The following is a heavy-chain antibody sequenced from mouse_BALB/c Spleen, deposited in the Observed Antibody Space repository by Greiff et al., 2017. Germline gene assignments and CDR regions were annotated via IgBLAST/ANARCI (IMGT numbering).Heavy chain of an antibody. CDR3: ARPQLGRGDFDY. CDR2: ISSGGGST. D-gene: IGHD4-1*02. Sequence: EVKVVESGGGLVKPGGSLKLSCAASGFAFSSYDMSWVRQTPEKRLEWVAYISSGGGSTYYPDTVKGRFTISRDNAKNTLYLQMSSLKSEDTAMYYCARPQLGRGDFDYWGQGTTLTVSS. CDR1: GFAFSSYD. J-gene: IGHJ2*01. V-gene: IGHV5-12-1*01.